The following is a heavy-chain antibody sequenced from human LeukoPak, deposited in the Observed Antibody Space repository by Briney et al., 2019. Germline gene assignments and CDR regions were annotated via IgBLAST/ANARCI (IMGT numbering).Heavy chain of an antibody. V-gene: IGHV3-30*03. CDR2: ISYDGSNK. CDR3: VRTPGDY. CDR1: GFTFSSYG. D-gene: IGHD3-10*01. J-gene: IGHJ4*02. Sequence: GGSLRLSCAASGFTFSSYGMHWVRQAPGKGLEWVAVISYDGSNKYYADSVKGRFTISRDNSKTTLYLQMNSLRAEDTAVYWGVRTPGDYWGQGTLVTVSS.